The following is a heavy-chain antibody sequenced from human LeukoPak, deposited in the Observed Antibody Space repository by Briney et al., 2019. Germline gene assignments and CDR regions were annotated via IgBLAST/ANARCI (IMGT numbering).Heavy chain of an antibody. V-gene: IGHV3-23*01. Sequence: GGSLRLSCAASGFTFDTSAMSWVRQAPGKGLEWVSTIGNTETYYADSVKGSFTISRDNRKNTAYLQLTSLRAEDTAVYYWAKDAIRGNGIYDAFDIWGQGTRVTVSS. CDR1: GFTFDTSA. J-gene: IGHJ3*02. CDR3: AKDAIRGNGIYDAFDI. CDR2: IGNTET. D-gene: IGHD3-10*01.